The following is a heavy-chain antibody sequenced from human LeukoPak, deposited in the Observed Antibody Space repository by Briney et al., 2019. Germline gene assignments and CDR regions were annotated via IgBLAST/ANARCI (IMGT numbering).Heavy chain of an antibody. V-gene: IGHV4-39*07. CDR1: GGSISSSSYY. D-gene: IGHD6-13*01. J-gene: IGHJ4*02. CDR3: ARDHQQLEGFDY. Sequence: SETLSLTCTVSGGSISSSSYYWGWIRQPPGKGLEWIGSIYYSGSTYYNPSLKSRVTISVDTSKNQFSLKLSSVTAANTAVYYCARDHQQLEGFDYWGQGTLVTVSS. CDR2: IYYSGST.